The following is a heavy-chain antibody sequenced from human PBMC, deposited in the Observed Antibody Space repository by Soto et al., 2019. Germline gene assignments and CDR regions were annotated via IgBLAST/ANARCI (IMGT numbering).Heavy chain of an antibody. V-gene: IGHV5-51*01. Sequence: PGESLKISCEGSGFTFSSYWIAWVRQMPGKGLEWMGMIYPGDSDTRYSPSFQGQVTISADKSISTAYLQWSSLKASDTAMYYCASTGAERNWFDPWGQGTLVTVSS. D-gene: IGHD4-17*01. CDR3: ASTGAERNWFDP. J-gene: IGHJ5*02. CDR1: GFTFSSYW. CDR2: IYPGDSDT.